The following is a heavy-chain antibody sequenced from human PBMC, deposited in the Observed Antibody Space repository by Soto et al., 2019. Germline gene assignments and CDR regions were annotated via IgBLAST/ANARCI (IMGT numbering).Heavy chain of an antibody. CDR2: IYHSGST. Sequence: SETLSLTCAVSGGSISTSNWWSWVRQPPGKGLEWIGEIYHSGSTNYNPSLKSRVTISVDTSKNQFSLKLTSVTAADTAVYYCARDKITGLFDYWGQGTLVTVSS. CDR1: GGSISTSNW. V-gene: IGHV4-4*02. CDR3: ARDKITGLFDY. D-gene: IGHD2-8*02. J-gene: IGHJ4*02.